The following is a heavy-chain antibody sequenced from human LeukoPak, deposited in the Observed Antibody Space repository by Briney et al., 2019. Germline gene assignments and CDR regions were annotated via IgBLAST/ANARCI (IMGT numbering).Heavy chain of an antibody. J-gene: IGHJ6*03. CDR1: GFTFSDYY. CDR2: IRYDGSDK. V-gene: IGHV3-30*02. CDR3: AKGFYYCSDGCPQYYYYMDV. Sequence: GGSLRLSCAASGFTFSDYYMSWIRQAPGKGLEWVAFIRYDGSDKYYADSVKGRFTISRDNSENTLYLQMNSLRPEDTAVYYCAKGFYYCSDGCPQYYYYMDVWGEGTTVIVSS. D-gene: IGHD2-15*01.